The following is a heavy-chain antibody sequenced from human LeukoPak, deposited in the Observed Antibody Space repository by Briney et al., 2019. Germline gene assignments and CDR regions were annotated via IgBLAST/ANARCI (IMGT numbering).Heavy chain of an antibody. CDR1: GGSIRSSNYY. V-gene: IGHV4-39*01. D-gene: IGHD6-13*01. J-gene: IGHJ5*02. CDR2: IYYTGST. Sequence: SETLSLTCTVSGGSIRSSNYYWGWIRQPPGKGLEWIRSIYYTGSTKSNPSLKSRLTMSVDTSKNQFSLKLTSLTAADTAVYYCAGGSSWYNWYDPWGQGTLVTVSS. CDR3: AGGSSWYNWYDP.